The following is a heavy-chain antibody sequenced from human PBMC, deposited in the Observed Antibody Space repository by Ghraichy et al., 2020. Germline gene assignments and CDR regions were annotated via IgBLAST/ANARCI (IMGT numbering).Heavy chain of an antibody. D-gene: IGHD1-26*01. CDR2: IYPGDSDT. J-gene: IGHJ2*01. V-gene: IGHV5-51*01. CDR1: GYSFTSYW. CDR3: ARLAVSGSYYLEYWYFDL. Sequence: GESLNISCKGSGYSFTSYWIGWVRQMPGKGLEWMGIIYPGDSDTRYSPSFQGQVTISADKSISTAYLQWSSLKASDTAMYYCARLAVSGSYYLEYWYFDLWGRGTLVTVSS.